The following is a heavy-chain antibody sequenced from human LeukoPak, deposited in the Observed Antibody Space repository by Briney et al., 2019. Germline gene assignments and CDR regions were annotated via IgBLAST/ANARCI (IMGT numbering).Heavy chain of an antibody. V-gene: IGHV3-23*01. CDR3: AKEVWGSYDKGPLDH. CDR2: IGGGRT. Sequence: GGSLRLSCAASGFTYSSHSMTWVRQAPGKGLEWVSVIGGGRTFYADSVKGRFTISRDNSRNTLYLEMDSLRVEDTAVYYCAKEVWGSYDKGPLDHWVQGALVAVSS. D-gene: IGHD3-16*01. CDR1: GFTYSSHS. J-gene: IGHJ4*02.